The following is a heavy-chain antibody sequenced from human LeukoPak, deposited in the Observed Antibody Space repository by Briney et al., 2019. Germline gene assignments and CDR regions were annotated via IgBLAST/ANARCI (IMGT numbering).Heavy chain of an antibody. CDR1: GYTFTSYD. D-gene: IGHD4-17*01. V-gene: IGHV1-8*01. CDR2: MNPNSGNT. CDR3: ARPDYGDYAHFQH. J-gene: IGHJ1*01. Sequence: ASVKVSCKASGYTFTSYDINWVRQATGQGLEWMGWMNPNSGNTGYAQKFQGRVTMTRNTSISTVYMELGSLRSEDTAVYYCARPDYGDYAHFQHWGQGTLVTVSS.